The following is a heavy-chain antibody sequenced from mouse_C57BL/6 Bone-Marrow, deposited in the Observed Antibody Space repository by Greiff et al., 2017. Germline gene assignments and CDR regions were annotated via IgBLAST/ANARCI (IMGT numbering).Heavy chain of an antibody. CDR1: GYTFTDYY. J-gene: IGHJ4*01. D-gene: IGHD2-4*01. CDR3: AKLRHAMDY. CDR2: IYPGSGNT. Sequence: QVQLQQSGAELVRPGASVKLSCKASGYTFTDYYINWVKQRPGQGLEWIARIYPGSGNTYYNEKFKGKATLTAEKSSSTAYMQLSRLTSEAAAVYFCAKLRHAMDYRGQGTSVTVSS. V-gene: IGHV1-76*01.